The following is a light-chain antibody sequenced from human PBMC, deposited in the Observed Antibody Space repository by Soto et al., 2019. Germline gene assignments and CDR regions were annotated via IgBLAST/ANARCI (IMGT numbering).Light chain of an antibody. Sequence: DIQMTQSPSTLSASVGDTVTITCRASQSFSNWLAWYQQKPGKAPKVLIYKASTLESGVPSRFSGRGSGTEFTLTISSLQPDDFATYYCQQYNSYSWTFGQGTKVEIK. CDR3: QQYNSYSWT. V-gene: IGKV1-5*03. CDR1: QSFSNW. CDR2: KAS. J-gene: IGKJ1*01.